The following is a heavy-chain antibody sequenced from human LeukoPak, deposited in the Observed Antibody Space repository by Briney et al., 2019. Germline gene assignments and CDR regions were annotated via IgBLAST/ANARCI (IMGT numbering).Heavy chain of an antibody. CDR1: GYTFTGYY. Sequence: GASVKVSCKASGYTFTGYYMHWVRQAPGQGLEWMGWIDPNSGGTNYAQKFQGRVTMTRDTSISTAYMELSRLRSDDTAVYYCARYARFLEWLPYDYWGRGTLVTVSS. D-gene: IGHD3-3*01. CDR2: IDPNSGGT. J-gene: IGHJ4*02. V-gene: IGHV1-2*02. CDR3: ARYARFLEWLPYDY.